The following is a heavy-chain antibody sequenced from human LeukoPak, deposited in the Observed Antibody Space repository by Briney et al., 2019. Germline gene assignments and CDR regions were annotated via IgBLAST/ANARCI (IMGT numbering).Heavy chain of an antibody. D-gene: IGHD6-13*01. V-gene: IGHV3-11*01. Sequence: GGSLRLSCAAAGFTFDDYFMGWVRQAPGKGLEWVSYITNSGYTKYYADSVRGRFTISKDNAKNSLYLHMSGLRAEDTAVYYCARSRARIAAAVYYFAYWGQGTPVTVSS. CDR2: ITNSGYTK. CDR1: GFTFDDYF. J-gene: IGHJ4*02. CDR3: ARSRARIAAAVYYFAY.